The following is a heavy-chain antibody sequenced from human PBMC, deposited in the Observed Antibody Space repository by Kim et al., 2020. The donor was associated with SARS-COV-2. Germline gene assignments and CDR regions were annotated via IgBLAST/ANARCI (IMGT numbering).Heavy chain of an antibody. J-gene: IGHJ4*02. Sequence: TNYAQKFQGRVTMTRDTSTSTAYMELSRLRSDDTAVYYCERGIARTERDYWGQGTLVTVSS. CDR2: T. CDR3: ERGIARTERDY. V-gene: IGHV1-2*02. D-gene: IGHD6-6*01.